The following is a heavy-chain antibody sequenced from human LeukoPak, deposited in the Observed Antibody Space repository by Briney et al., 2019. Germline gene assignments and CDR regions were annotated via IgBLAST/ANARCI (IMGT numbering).Heavy chain of an antibody. CDR1: GFTFSSYS. CDR3: AKGSGYDYGYFDY. Sequence: PGGSLRLSCAASGFTFSSYSMNWVRQAPGKGLEWVSSISSSSSYIYYADSVKGRFTISRDNAKNSLYLQMNSLRAEDMALYYCAKGSGYDYGYFDYWGQGTLVTVSS. V-gene: IGHV3-21*04. J-gene: IGHJ4*02. CDR2: ISSSSSYI. D-gene: IGHD5-12*01.